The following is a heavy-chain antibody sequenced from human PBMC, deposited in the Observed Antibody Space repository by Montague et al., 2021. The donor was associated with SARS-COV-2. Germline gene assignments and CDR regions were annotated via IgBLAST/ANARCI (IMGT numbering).Heavy chain of an antibody. J-gene: IGHJ4*02. CDR1: GGPISGSSDY. V-gene: IGHV4-39*01. CDR2: VDYSRNT. CDR3: ARREYSYGWGD. D-gene: IGHD5-18*01. Sequence: SETLSLTCTVTGGPISGSSDYWGWIRQSPEKGLEWIASVDYSRNTYYSPSLKSRLTISVDTSKNQFSLKLNSVTAADTALYYCARREYSYGWGDWGQGTLVTVSS.